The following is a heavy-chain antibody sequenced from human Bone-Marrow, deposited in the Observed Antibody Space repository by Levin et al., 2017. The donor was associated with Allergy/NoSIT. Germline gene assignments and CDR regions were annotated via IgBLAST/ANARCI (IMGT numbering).Heavy chain of an antibody. D-gene: IGHD2-21*01. Sequence: AASVKVSCKASGYTFTSFGLSWVRQAPGEGLEWMGWITPYNGNTDSAQKFQDRVTMTTDTSTNTAYMELRSLRSDDTAVYYCARRFQSHYYYYMDVWGKGTTVTVSS. J-gene: IGHJ6*03. CDR1: GYTFTSFG. CDR3: ARRFQSHYYYYMDV. V-gene: IGHV1-18*01. CDR2: ITPYNGNT.